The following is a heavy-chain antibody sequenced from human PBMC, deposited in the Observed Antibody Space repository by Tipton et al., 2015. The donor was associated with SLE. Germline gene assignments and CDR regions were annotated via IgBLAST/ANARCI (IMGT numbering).Heavy chain of an antibody. V-gene: IGHV3-64*02. Sequence: SLRLSCVASGFTFNNFPMHWVRQAPGKGLESVSAISGNGYDTYYAESVKGRFTISRDNSKNMLYLQMGSLRPEDMAVYYCAREVKGDYDYWGRGTLVTVSS. CDR1: GFTFNNFP. CDR3: AREVKGDYDY. J-gene: IGHJ4*02. CDR2: ISGNGYDT. D-gene: IGHD2-21*01.